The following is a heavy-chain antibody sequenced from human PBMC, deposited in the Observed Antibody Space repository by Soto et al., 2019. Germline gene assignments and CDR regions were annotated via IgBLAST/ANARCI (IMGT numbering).Heavy chain of an antibody. D-gene: IGHD1-26*01. CDR1: SYTFTNYG. J-gene: IGHJ4*02. CDR2: ISTYNGNT. V-gene: IGHV1-18*01. CDR3: ARGFSGSYSDY. Sequence: ASVKVSCKASSYTFTNYGISWVRQAPGQGLEWMGWISTYNGNTNYAQKLQGKVTMTTDTSTNTVYMELGSLRSDDTAVYYCARGFSGSYSDYWGQGTLVTVSS.